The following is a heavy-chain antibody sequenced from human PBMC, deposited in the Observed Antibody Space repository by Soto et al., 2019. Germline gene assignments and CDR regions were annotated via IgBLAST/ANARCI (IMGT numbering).Heavy chain of an antibody. J-gene: IGHJ5*02. V-gene: IGHV4-4*02. CDR1: GGSISSSNW. CDR3: ARAVTSHLRNWFDP. Sequence: SETLSLTSAVSGGSISSSNWWSWVRQPPGKGLEWIGEIYHSGSTNYNPSLKSRVTISVDKSKNQFSLKLSSVTAADTAVYDGARAVTSHLRNWFDPWGQGTLVTVSS. D-gene: IGHD4-17*01. CDR2: IYHSGST.